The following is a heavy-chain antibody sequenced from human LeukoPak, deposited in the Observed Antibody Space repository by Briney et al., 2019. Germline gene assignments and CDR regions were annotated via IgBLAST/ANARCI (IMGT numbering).Heavy chain of an antibody. CDR2: ISGGGITI. CDR3: AKSLYDSSGYDAFDI. D-gene: IGHD3-22*01. Sequence: PGGSLRLSCAASGFAFSNYEMNWVRQAPGKGLEWVSYISGGGITIYYADSVKGRFTISRDNAQNSLYLQMNSLRAEDTAVYYCAKSLYDSSGYDAFDIWGQGTMVTVSS. CDR1: GFAFSNYE. J-gene: IGHJ3*02. V-gene: IGHV3-48*03.